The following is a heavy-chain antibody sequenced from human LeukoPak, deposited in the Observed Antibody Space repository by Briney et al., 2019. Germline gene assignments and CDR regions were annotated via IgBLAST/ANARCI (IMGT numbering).Heavy chain of an antibody. D-gene: IGHD3-10*01. V-gene: IGHV6-1*01. J-gene: IGHJ5*02. CDR1: GDSVSSNSAS. CDR2: TYYRSKWYN. CDR3: ARNTPDFGTHQRFDP. Sequence: SQTLSLTCALSGDSVSSNSASWNWIRQSPSRGLEWLGRTYYRSKWYNDYAVSVKGRITINPDTSKNQFSLQLNSLTPEDTAVYYCARNTPDFGTHQRFDPWGQGSLVTVSS.